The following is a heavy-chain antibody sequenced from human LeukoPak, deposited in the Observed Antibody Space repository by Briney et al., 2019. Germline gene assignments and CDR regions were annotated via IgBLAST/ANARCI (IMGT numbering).Heavy chain of an antibody. J-gene: IGHJ6*03. CDR3: ARRNITGATGYYYYYMDV. V-gene: IGHV1-69*05. Sequence: GASVKVSCKASGGTFISYAISWVRQAPGQGLEWMGRIIPMFGTANYAQNFQGRVTMTRNTSISTAYMELSSLRSEDTAVYSGARRNITGATGYYYYYMDVWGKGTTVTVSS. CDR2: IIPMFGTA. D-gene: IGHD1-7*01. CDR1: GGTFISYA.